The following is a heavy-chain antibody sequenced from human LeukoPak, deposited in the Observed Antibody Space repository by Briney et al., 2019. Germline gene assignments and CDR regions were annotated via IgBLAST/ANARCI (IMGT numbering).Heavy chain of an antibody. Sequence: ASVKVSCKASGYTFTSYYMHWVRQAPGQGLEWMGIINPSGGSTSYAQKFQGRVTMTRDTSISTAYMELSRLRSDDTAVYYCARRHIDCSTTTCYVDYWGQGTLVTVSS. D-gene: IGHD2-2*01. CDR1: GYTFTSYY. CDR3: ARRHIDCSTTTCYVDY. V-gene: IGHV1-46*01. CDR2: INPSGGST. J-gene: IGHJ4*02.